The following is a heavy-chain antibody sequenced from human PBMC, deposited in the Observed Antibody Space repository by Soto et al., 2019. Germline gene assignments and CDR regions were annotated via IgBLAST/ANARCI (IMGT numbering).Heavy chain of an antibody. D-gene: IGHD1-1*01. CDR2: ISGSGGST. CDR3: AKDFSQWSERSNWFDP. CDR1: GFTFSIYA. J-gene: IGHJ5*02. Sequence: PGGSLRLSCAASGFTFSIYAMSWFGQAPGKGLEWVSAISGSGGSTYYVDSVKGRFTISRDNSKNTLYLQMNSLRAEDTAVYYCAKDFSQWSERSNWFDPWGQGTLVTVSS. V-gene: IGHV3-23*01.